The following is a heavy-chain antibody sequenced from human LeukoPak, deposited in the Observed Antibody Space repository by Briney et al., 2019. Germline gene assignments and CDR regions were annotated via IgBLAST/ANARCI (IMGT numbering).Heavy chain of an antibody. CDR2: IYTSGST. CDR1: GGSINSDSYY. D-gene: IGHD3-3*01. CDR3: ARGAYYDFWSGSYFDY. J-gene: IGHJ4*02. V-gene: IGHV4-61*02. Sequence: PSQTLSLTCTVSGGSINSDSYYWSWIRQPAGKGLECIGRIYTSGSTNYNPSLQSRVTISVDTSKNQFSLKLSSVTAGDTAVYYCARGAYYDFWSGSYFDYWGQGTLVTVSS.